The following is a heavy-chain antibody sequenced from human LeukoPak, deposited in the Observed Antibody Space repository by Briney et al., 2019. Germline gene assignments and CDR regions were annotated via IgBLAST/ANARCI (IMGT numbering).Heavy chain of an antibody. J-gene: IGHJ4*02. CDR3: AKSRGSGFANNFDY. Sequence: GGSLRLSCAASGFTFSSYAMSWVRQAPGKGLEWVSANSGSGGSTYYADSVKGRFTISRDNSKNTLYLQMNSLRAEDTAVYYCAKSRGSGFANNFDYWGQGTLVTVSS. D-gene: IGHD3-10*01. CDR1: GFTFSSYA. CDR2: NSGSGGST. V-gene: IGHV3-23*01.